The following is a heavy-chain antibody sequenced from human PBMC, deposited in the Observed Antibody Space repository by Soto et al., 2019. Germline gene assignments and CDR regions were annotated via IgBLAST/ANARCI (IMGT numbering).Heavy chain of an antibody. CDR1: GFTFSSYA. CDR2: ISGSGGST. D-gene: IGHD2-15*01. J-gene: IGHJ6*02. CDR3: TGPFDCSGCSCYSGWYYYYGMDV. Sequence: PGGSLRLSCAASGFTFSSYAMSWVRQAPGKGLEWVSAISGSGGSTYYADSVKGRFTISRDNSKNTLYPQMNSLRAEDTAVYYCTGPFDCSGCSCYSGWYYYYGMDVWGQGTTVTVSS. V-gene: IGHV3-23*01.